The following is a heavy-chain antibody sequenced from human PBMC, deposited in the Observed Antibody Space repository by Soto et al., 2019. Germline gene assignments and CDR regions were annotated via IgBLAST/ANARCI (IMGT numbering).Heavy chain of an antibody. J-gene: IGHJ3*01. CDR2: IKQSGGT. Sequence: SEILSLTCSVYGSSLSGYDWSWIRQPPGKGLEWIGEIKQSGGTNYNPSLKSRVTISMDTSKNQFSLRLKSVTAADTARYYCARDPYANAFDVWGRGTIVT. CDR1: GSSLSGYD. D-gene: IGHD2-2*01. CDR3: ARDPYANAFDV. V-gene: IGHV4-34*01.